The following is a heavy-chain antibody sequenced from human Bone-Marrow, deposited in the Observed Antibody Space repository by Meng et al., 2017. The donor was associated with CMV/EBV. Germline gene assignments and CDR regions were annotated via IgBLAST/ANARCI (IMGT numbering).Heavy chain of an antibody. CDR3: ARGSGGTDRFKG. D-gene: IGHD3-10*01. Sequence: GESLKISCAASGFTFSSYGMHWVRQAPGKGLEWVAFIRYDGSNKYYADSVKGRFTISRDNSKNTLYLQMNSLRAEDTAVDYCARGSGGTDRFKGWGQGTLVTVSS. J-gene: IGHJ4*02. CDR2: IRYDGSNK. CDR1: GFTFSSYG. V-gene: IGHV3-30*02.